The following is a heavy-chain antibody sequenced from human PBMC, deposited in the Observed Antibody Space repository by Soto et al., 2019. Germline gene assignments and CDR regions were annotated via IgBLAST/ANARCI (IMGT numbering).Heavy chain of an antibody. CDR1: GFTVSSNY. CDR3: ARAPVAGRTTFDY. V-gene: IGHV3-66*01. Sequence: PGGSLRLSCAASGFTVSSNYMSWVRQAPGKGLEWVSVIYSGGSTYYADSVKGRFTISRDNSKNTLYLQMNSLRAEDTAVYYCARAPVAGRTTFDYWGQGTLVTVSS. D-gene: IGHD6-19*01. J-gene: IGHJ4*02. CDR2: IYSGGST.